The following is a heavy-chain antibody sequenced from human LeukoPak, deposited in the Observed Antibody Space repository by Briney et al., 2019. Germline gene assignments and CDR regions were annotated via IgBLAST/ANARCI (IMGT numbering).Heavy chain of an antibody. J-gene: IGHJ4*02. D-gene: IGHD3-22*01. CDR2: INCDGSST. Sequence: PGGSLRLSCAASGFTFSSYWMHWVRQAPGKGLVWVSRINCDGSSTSYADSVKGRFTISRDNAKNTLYLQMNSLRAEDTAVYYCARYNWVDYYDSSGYWPDYWGQGTLVTVSS. CDR1: GFTFSSYW. V-gene: IGHV3-74*01. CDR3: ARYNWVDYYDSSGYWPDY.